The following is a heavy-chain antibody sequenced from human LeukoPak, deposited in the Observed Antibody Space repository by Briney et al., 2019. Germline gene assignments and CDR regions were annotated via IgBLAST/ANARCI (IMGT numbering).Heavy chain of an antibody. D-gene: IGHD2-2*01. V-gene: IGHV4-30-4*08. J-gene: IGHJ6*03. CDR1: GGSISSGDYY. Sequence: PSQTLSLTCTVSGGSISSGDYYWSWIRQPPGKGLEWIGYIYYSGSTYYNPSLKSRVTISVDTSKNQFSLKLSSVTAADTAVYYCARGRRGYSTSNLYYYYMDVWGKGTTVTVSS. CDR2: IYYSGST. CDR3: ARGRRGYSTSNLYYYYMDV.